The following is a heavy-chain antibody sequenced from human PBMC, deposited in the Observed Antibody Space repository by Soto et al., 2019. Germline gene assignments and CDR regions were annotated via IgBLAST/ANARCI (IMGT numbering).Heavy chain of an antibody. CDR3: AKVAYHYFDY. J-gene: IGHJ4*02. V-gene: IGHV3-30*18. D-gene: IGHD3-16*01. CDR1: GFTFSSYG. CDR2: ISYDGSNK. Sequence: GGSLRLSCAASGFTFSSYGMHWVRQAPGKGLEWVAVISYDGSNKYYADSMKGRFTISRDNSKNTLYLQMNSLRAEDTAVYYCAKVAYHYFDYWGQGTLVTVSS.